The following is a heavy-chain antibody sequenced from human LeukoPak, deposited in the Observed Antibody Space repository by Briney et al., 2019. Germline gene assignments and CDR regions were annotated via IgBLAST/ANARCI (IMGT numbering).Heavy chain of an antibody. CDR2: IIPILGIA. Sequence: ASVKVSCKASGGTFSSYAISWVRQAPGQGLEWMGRIIPILGIANYAQKFQGRVTITADKSTSTAYMELSSLRSEDTAVYYCARCCSVGLATNMVTTVGFSYYYYGMDVWGQGTTVTVSS. V-gene: IGHV1-69*04. D-gene: IGHD4-17*01. J-gene: IGHJ6*02. CDR1: GGTFSSYA. CDR3: ARCCSVGLATNMVTTVGFSYYYYGMDV.